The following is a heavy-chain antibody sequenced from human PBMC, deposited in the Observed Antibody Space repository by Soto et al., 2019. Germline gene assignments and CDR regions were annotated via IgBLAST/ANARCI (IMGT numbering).Heavy chain of an antibody. CDR1: NGSLSSNY. D-gene: IGHD3-10*01. CDR3: ASSFMVSIDFFDY. J-gene: IGHJ4*02. V-gene: IGHV4-59*07. Sequence: SDTLSLTCTLSNGSLSSNYWSWIRQSPGKGLEWIGYIYYSGSTNYNPSLKSRVTMSVDTSKNQFTLKLSSVTATDTCVYLCASSFMVSIDFFDYWGQGTPVTVFS. CDR2: IYYSGST.